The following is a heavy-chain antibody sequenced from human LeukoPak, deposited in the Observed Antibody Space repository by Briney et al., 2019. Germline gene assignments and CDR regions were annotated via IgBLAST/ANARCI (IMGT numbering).Heavy chain of an antibody. CDR2: IYSGGST. V-gene: IGHV3-53*04. D-gene: IGHD5-12*01. J-gene: IGHJ4*02. Sequence: GGSLRLSCVASGFTVSSNYMSWVRQAPGKGLEWVSVIYSGGSTYYADSVKGRFTISRHNSKNTLYLQMNSLRAEDTAVYYCARDLSGSFDYWGQGTLVTVSS. CDR3: ARDLSGSFDY. CDR1: GFTVSSNY.